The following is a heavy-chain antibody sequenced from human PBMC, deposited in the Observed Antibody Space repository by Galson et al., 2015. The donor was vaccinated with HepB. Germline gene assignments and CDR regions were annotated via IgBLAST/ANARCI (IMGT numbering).Heavy chain of an antibody. D-gene: IGHD4-17*01. V-gene: IGHV3-7*03. CDR1: GFTFSSYG. CDR3: ARDPHYGDYEGGDY. J-gene: IGHJ4*02. CDR2: IKQDGSEK. Sequence: SLRLSCAASGFTFSSYGMHWVRQAPGKGLEWVANIKQDGSEKYYVDSVKGRFTISRENAKNSLYLQMNSLRAEDTAVYYCARDPHYGDYEGGDYWGQGTLVTVSS.